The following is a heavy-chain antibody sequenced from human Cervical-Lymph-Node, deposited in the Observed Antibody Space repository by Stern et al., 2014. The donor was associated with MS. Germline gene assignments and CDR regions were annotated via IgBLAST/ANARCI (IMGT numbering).Heavy chain of an antibody. CDR2: ISHVHGGT. V-gene: IGHV1-2*02. Sequence: VQLVQSGAGVKKPGASVKVSCKASGYTFTDYYLHWVRQAPGQGLEWTGGISHVHGGTNSAQKFQGRVTMTRDTAISTAYMELSRLTSDDTAVYYCARTKTVTTYYGMDVWGQGTTVTVSS. D-gene: IGHD4-17*01. CDR1: GYTFTDYY. J-gene: IGHJ6*02. CDR3: ARTKTVTTYYGMDV.